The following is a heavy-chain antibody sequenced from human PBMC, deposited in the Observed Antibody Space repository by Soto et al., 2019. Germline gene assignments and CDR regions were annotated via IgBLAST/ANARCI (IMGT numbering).Heavy chain of an antibody. CDR3: ARDIRDFWSGYTHLTPYYYYGMDV. CDR2: IYTSGST. Sequence: SETLSLTCTVSGGSISSYYWSWIRQPAGKGLEWIGRIYTSGSTNYNPSLKSRVTMSVDTSKNQFSLKLSSVTAADTAVCYCARDIRDFWSGYTHLTPYYYYGMDVWGQGTTVTVLL. V-gene: IGHV4-4*07. D-gene: IGHD3-3*01. J-gene: IGHJ6*02. CDR1: GGSISSYY.